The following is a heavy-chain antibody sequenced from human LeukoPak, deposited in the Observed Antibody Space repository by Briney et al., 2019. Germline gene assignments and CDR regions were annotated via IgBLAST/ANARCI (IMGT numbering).Heavy chain of an antibody. Sequence: PGGSLRLCCAASGFTFSSYAMSWVRQAPGKGLEWVSAISGSGGSTYYADSAKGRFTISRDNSKNTLYLQMNSLRAEDTAVYYCARRSAARDAFDIWGQGTMVTVSS. J-gene: IGHJ3*02. V-gene: IGHV3-23*01. CDR3: ARRSAARDAFDI. CDR1: GFTFSSYA. D-gene: IGHD6-6*01. CDR2: ISGSGGST.